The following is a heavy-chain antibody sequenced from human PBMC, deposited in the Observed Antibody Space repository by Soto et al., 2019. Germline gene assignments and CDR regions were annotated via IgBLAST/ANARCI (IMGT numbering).Heavy chain of an antibody. V-gene: IGHV4-31*03. CDR1: GGSISSGGYY. CDR2: IYYSGST. Sequence: PSETLSLTCTFSGGSISSGGYYWSWIRQHPGKGLEWIGYIYYSGSTYYNPSLKSRVTISVDTSKNQFSLKLSSVTAADTAVYYCARVKGGYCSGGSCRDAFDIWGQGTMVTVSS. D-gene: IGHD2-15*01. CDR3: ARVKGGYCSGGSCRDAFDI. J-gene: IGHJ3*02.